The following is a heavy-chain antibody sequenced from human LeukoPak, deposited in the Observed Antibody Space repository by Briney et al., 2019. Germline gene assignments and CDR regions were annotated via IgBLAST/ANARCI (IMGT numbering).Heavy chain of an antibody. D-gene: IGHD4-17*01. CDR2: INPNSGGT. CDR3: ARSPYGDYSSDY. V-gene: IGHV1-2*02. J-gene: IGHJ4*02. CDR1: GYTFTGYY. Sequence: ASVKVSCKASGYTFTGYYMHWVRQAPGQGLEWMGWINPNSGGTNYAQKFQGRVTMTRDTSISTAYMELSRLRSDDTAVYYCARSPYGDYSSDYWGQGTLVTVSS.